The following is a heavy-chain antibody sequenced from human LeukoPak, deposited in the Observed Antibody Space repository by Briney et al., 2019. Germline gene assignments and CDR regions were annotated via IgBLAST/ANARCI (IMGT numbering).Heavy chain of an antibody. D-gene: IGHD3-10*01. CDR1: RFTFSSYE. J-gene: IGHJ6*02. V-gene: IGHV3-48*03. CDR3: ARGGITMVRGGPRMDV. CDR2: ISSSATTI. Sequence: GGSLRLSCAASRFTFSSYEMNWVRQAPGKGLEWVSYISSSATTIFYADSVKGRFTISRDNAKNSLYLQMNSLRDEDTAVYYCARGGITMVRGGPRMDVWGQGTTVTVSS.